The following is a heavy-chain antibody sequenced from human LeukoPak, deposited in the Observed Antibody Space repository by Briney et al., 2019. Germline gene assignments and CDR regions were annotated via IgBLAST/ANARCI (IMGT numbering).Heavy chain of an antibody. D-gene: IGHD3-3*01. CDR3: ARAISLFGVVITDDAFDI. V-gene: IGHV1-8*03. Sequence: GASVKVSCKASGYTFTSYDINWVRQATGQGLEWMGWMNPNSGNTGYAQKFQGRVTITRNTSISTAYMELSSLRSEDTSVYYCARAISLFGVVITDDAFDIWGQGTMVTVSS. CDR2: MNPNSGNT. CDR1: GYTFTSYD. J-gene: IGHJ3*02.